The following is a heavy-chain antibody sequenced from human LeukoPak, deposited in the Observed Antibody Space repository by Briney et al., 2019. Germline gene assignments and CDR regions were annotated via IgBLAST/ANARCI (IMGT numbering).Heavy chain of an antibody. CDR3: ARDLGSVAVAGTSADAFDI. CDR2: INPGGGST. Sequence: ASMKVSCKASGYTFTSYYMHWVRQAPGQGLEWMGIINPGGGSTSYAQKFQGRVTMTRDMSTSTVYMELSSLRSEDTAVYYCARDLGSVAVAGTSADAFDIWGQGTMVTVSS. V-gene: IGHV1-46*01. J-gene: IGHJ3*02. D-gene: IGHD6-19*01. CDR1: GYTFTSYY.